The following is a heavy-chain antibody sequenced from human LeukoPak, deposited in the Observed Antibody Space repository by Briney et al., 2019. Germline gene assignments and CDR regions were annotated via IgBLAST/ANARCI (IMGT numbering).Heavy chain of an antibody. CDR1: GGSISSCY. CDR2: IYTSGST. CDR3: AREAIAVAELLDY. V-gene: IGHV4-4*07. Sequence: SETLSLTCTVSGGSISSCYWSWIRQPAGKGLEWIGRIYTSGSTNYNPSLKSRVTMSVDTSKNQFSLKLSSVTAADTAVYYCAREAIAVAELLDYWGQGTLVTVSS. D-gene: IGHD6-19*01. J-gene: IGHJ4*02.